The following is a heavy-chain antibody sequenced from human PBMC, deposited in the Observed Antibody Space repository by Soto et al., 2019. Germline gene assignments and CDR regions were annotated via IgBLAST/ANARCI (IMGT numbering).Heavy chain of an antibody. D-gene: IGHD6-19*01. CDR3: AKFRSRINP. Sequence: EVQLLESGGGLVQPGGSLRLSCAASGFTFSTYAMSWVRQAPGRGLEWVSTIGTADNAYYADSVKGRYTISRDDSKNTLYLQMNSLRVEDSAVYYCAKFRSRINPWGQGTLVTVSS. CDR1: GFTFSTYA. V-gene: IGHV3-23*01. J-gene: IGHJ5*02. CDR2: IGTADNA.